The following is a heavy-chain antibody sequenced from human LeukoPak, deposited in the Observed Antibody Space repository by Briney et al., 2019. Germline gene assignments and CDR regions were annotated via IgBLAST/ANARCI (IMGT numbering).Heavy chain of an antibody. Sequence: GGSLRLSCAASGFTFSSYAMHWVRQAPGKGQEWVAVISYDGSNKYYADSVKGRFTISRDNSKNTLYLQMNSLRAEDTAVYYCARELISTTWRGNRSYFDLWGRGTLVTVSS. CDR1: GFTFSSYA. CDR2: ISYDGSNK. CDR3: ARELISTTWRGNRSYFDL. J-gene: IGHJ2*01. D-gene: IGHD1-1*01. V-gene: IGHV3-30-3*01.